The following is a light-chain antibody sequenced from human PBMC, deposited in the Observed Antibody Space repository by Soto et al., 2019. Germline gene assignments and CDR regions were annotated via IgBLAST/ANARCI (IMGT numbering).Light chain of an antibody. CDR2: GNS. CDR1: SSNIGAGYD. V-gene: IGLV1-40*01. J-gene: IGLJ2*01. Sequence: QSVLTQPPSVSGAPGQRVTISCNGSSSNIGAGYDVQWYQQLPGTAPKLLIYGNSNRPSGVPDRFSASKSGTSASLAITGLQAQDEAEYDCQSSDSSLSGSVFGGGTKLTVL. CDR3: QSSDSSLSGSV.